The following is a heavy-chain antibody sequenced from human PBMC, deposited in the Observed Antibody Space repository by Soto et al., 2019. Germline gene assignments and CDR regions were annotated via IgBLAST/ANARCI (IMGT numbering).Heavy chain of an antibody. V-gene: IGHV3-53*02. CDR3: ARCSGWYGQCYFDC. D-gene: IGHD6-13*01. Sequence: DVQLVETGGGWIKPGGSLRLSCAASGFIVSSSYMSWVRQAPGKGLEWVSVLYSDGRTYYADSVKGRFTISRDNSKNTLYLQMNSLSAEDTAVYYCARCSGWYGQCYFDCWGQGTLVTVSS. CDR1: GFIVSSSY. CDR2: LYSDGRT. J-gene: IGHJ4*02.